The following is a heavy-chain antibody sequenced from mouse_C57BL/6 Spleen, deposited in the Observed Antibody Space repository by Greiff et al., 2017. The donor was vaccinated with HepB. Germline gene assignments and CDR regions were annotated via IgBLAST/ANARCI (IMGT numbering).Heavy chain of an antibody. CDR3: ASRTEA. Sequence: EVQLQQSGPELVKPGASVKISCKASGYTFTDYYMNWVKQSHGKSLEWIGDINPNNGGTSYNQKFKGKATLTVDKSSSTAYMELRSLTSEDSAVYYCASRTEAWGQGTTLTVSS. CDR2: INPNNGGT. J-gene: IGHJ2*01. CDR1: GYTFTDYY. V-gene: IGHV1-26*01.